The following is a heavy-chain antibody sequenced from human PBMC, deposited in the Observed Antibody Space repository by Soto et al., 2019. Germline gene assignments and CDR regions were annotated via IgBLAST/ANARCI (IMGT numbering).Heavy chain of an antibody. J-gene: IGHJ4*02. Sequence: SETLSLTCTVSGGSISSYYWSWSRQPPWKGLEWIGYIYYSGSTNYNPSLKSRVTISVDTSKNQFSLKLSSVTAADTAVYYCARAYGDYVFDYWGQGTLVTVSS. CDR2: IYYSGST. D-gene: IGHD4-17*01. V-gene: IGHV4-59*01. CDR1: GGSISSYY. CDR3: ARAYGDYVFDY.